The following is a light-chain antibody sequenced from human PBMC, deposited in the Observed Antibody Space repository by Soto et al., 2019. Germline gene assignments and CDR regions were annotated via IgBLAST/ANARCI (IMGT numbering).Light chain of an antibody. J-gene: IGKJ5*01. CDR1: QSVSNNY. CDR3: QQYGSSGT. CDR2: GAS. Sequence: EIVLTQSPATLSLSPGDRATLSCRASQSVSNNYLAWYQQKPGQAPRLLIYGASNRATGIPDRFSGSGSGTDFTLTISRLEPEDFAVYYCQQYGSSGTFGQGTRLEIK. V-gene: IGKV3-20*01.